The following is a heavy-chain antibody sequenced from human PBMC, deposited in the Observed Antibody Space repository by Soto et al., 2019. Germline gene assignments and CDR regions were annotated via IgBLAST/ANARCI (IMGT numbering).Heavy chain of an antibody. V-gene: IGHV4-31*03. CDR2: IFYTGKT. D-gene: IGHD3-10*01. CDR3: ARDYGSGLSWFDP. Sequence: KASETLSLTCSVSGVSILSGGYYWTWIRQRPGKGLEYIGNIFYTGKTYYNPSLRSRVTISLDTSKNHFSLSLTSVTAADTGIYYCARDYGSGLSWFDPWGQGTQVTVSS. CDR1: GVSILSGGYY. J-gene: IGHJ5*02.